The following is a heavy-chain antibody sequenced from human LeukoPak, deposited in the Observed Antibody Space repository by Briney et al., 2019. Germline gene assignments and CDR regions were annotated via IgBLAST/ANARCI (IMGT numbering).Heavy chain of an antibody. CDR1: GYTFTGHY. Sequence: ASVKVSCKASGYTFTGHYMHWVRQAPGQGLEWMGWINPNSGGTNYAQKFQGRVTMTRDTSISTAYMELSRLRSDDTAVYYCARVGCSGGSCYSSEFDPWGQGTLVTVSS. CDR3: ARVGCSGGSCYSSEFDP. CDR2: INPNSGGT. V-gene: IGHV1-2*02. D-gene: IGHD2-15*01. J-gene: IGHJ5*02.